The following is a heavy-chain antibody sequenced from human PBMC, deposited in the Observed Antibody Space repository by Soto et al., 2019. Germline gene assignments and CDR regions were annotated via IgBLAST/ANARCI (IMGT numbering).Heavy chain of an antibody. V-gene: IGHV3-21*01. Sequence: EVQLVESGGGLVKPGGSLRLSCAASGFTFSNYAMNWVRQAPGEGLEWVSSISSSSTYIYYADLIQGRFTISRNNARDSLSLQLNSLRAEDTAVYYCARGYRGVPSQYEVNDAFDIWGQGTVVTVSS. D-gene: IGHD3-10*01. CDR3: ARGYRGVPSQYEVNDAFDI. CDR1: GFTFSNYA. J-gene: IGHJ3*02. CDR2: ISSSSTYI.